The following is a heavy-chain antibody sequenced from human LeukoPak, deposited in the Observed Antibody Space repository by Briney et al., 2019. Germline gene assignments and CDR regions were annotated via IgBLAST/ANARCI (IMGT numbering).Heavy chain of an antibody. J-gene: IGHJ4*02. CDR2: ISSSSSYI. CDR1: GFTFSSYA. Sequence: GGSLRLSCAASGFTFSSYAMSWVRQAPGKGLEWVSSISSSSSYIYYADSVKGRFTISRDNAKNSLYLQMNSLRAEDTAVYYCAREPHYYDSSGYAFDYWGQGTLVTVSS. V-gene: IGHV3-21*01. D-gene: IGHD3-22*01. CDR3: AREPHYYDSSGYAFDY.